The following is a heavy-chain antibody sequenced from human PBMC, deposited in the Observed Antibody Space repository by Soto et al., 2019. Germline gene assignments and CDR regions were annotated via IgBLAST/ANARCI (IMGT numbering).Heavy chain of an antibody. CDR3: AREKGEGGGDEY. CDR1: GGTFSSYA. J-gene: IGHJ4*02. CDR2: IIPIFGTA. V-gene: IGHV1-69*01. Sequence: QVQLVQSGAEVKKPGSSVKVSCKASGGTFSSYAISWVRRAPGQGLEWMGGIIPIFGTANYAQKFQGRFMITADESTRPAYMELSSLRSEDTAVYYCAREKGEGGGDEYWGQGTLVTVSS. D-gene: IGHD3-16*01.